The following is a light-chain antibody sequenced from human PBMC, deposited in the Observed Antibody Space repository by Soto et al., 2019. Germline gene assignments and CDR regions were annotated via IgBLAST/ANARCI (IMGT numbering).Light chain of an antibody. CDR2: EVS. J-gene: IGLJ3*02. V-gene: IGLV2-14*01. CDR1: TSDVGGYNY. CDR3: SSYTGNSILHMM. Sequence: QSALTQPASVSGSPGQSITISCTGTTSDVGGYNYVSWYQQYPGEAPKLIIFEVSHRPSGISSRFSGSKSANTASLSISGLQAEDEADYFCSSYTGNSILHMMFGGGTKLTVL.